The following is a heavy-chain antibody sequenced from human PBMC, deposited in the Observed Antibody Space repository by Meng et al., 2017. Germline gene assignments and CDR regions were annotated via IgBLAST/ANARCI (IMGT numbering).Heavy chain of an antibody. V-gene: IGHV4-59*01. D-gene: IGHD5-24*01. CDR3: ASGDGYNTFDY. CDR2: IYYSGST. CDR1: GGSISSYY. Sequence: SETLSLTCTVSGGSISSYYWSGIRQPPGKGLEWFGYIYYSGSTNYNPSLKSRVTISVDTSKNQFSLKLSSVTAADTAVYYCASGDGYNTFDYWGQGTRV. J-gene: IGHJ4*02.